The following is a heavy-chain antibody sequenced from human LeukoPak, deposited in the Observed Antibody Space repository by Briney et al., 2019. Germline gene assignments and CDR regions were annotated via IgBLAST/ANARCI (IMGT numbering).Heavy chain of an antibody. D-gene: IGHD1-26*01. CDR2: ITDRGXXX. V-gene: IGHV3-23*01. J-gene: IGHJ4*02. CDR3: AKGSRGNYDY. CDR1: GFTFSNYA. Sequence: GGSLRLSCAASGFTFSNYAXXXXXXXXXXXXEWVXSITDRGXXXXXXXXXXXXXXXXRDNSKNTLYLQMNSQRVEDTAVYYCAKGSRGNYDYWGQGTLVTVSS.